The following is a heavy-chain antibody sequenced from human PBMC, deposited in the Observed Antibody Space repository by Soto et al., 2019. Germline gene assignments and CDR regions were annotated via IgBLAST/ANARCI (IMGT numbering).Heavy chain of an antibody. CDR2: IYYSGST. CDR1: GGSISSYY. Sequence: SETLSLTCTVSGGSISSYYWSWIRQPPGKGLEWIGYIYYSGSTNYNPSLKSRVTISVDTSKNQFSLKLSSVTAADTAVYYCESHKIVVVAATRYVTACDIWGQGTMVTLS. J-gene: IGHJ3*02. D-gene: IGHD2-15*01. CDR3: ESHKIVVVAATRYVTACDI. V-gene: IGHV4-59*08.